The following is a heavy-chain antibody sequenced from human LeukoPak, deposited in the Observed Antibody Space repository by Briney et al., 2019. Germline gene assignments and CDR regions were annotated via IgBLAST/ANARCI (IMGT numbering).Heavy chain of an antibody. CDR1: GGFISGYY. CDR2: IHYSGST. D-gene: IGHD3-10*01. Sequence: SETLSLTCTVSGGFISGYYWYWIRQPPGKGLEWIGYIHYSGSTNYNPSLKSRVTISVDTSKNRFSLKLSSVTAADTAVYYCARHGNTVVRGVIPFDPWGQGTLVTVSS. J-gene: IGHJ5*02. V-gene: IGHV4-59*08. CDR3: ARHGNTVVRGVIPFDP.